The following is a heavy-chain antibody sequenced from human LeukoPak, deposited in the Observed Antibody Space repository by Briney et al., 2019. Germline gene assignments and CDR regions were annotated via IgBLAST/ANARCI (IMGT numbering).Heavy chain of an antibody. V-gene: IGHV3-30-3*01. J-gene: IGHJ6*02. CDR1: GFTFSSYA. CDR2: ISYDGSNK. D-gene: IGHD3-3*01. Sequence: PGRSLRLSCAASGFTFSSYAMHWVRQAPGKGLEWVAVISYDGSNKYYADSVKGRFTISRDNSKNTLYLQMNSLRAEDTAVYYCARDPYYDFWSGYYSYYYYGMDVWGQGTTVTVSS. CDR3: ARDPYYDFWSGYYSYYYYGMDV.